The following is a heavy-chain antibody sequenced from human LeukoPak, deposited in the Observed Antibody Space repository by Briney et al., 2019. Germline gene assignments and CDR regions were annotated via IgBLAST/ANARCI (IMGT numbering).Heavy chain of an antibody. Sequence: GGSLRLSCAASGFTFSSYEMNWVRQAPGKGLEWVSYISSSGSTIYYADSVKGRFTISRDNAKNSLYLQMNSLRAEDTAVYYCARDPYGPYYYDRSGYGRCFDYWGQGTLVTVSS. J-gene: IGHJ4*02. CDR1: GFTFSSYE. CDR3: ARDPYGPYYYDRSGYGRCFDY. CDR2: ISSSGSTI. V-gene: IGHV3-48*03. D-gene: IGHD3-22*01.